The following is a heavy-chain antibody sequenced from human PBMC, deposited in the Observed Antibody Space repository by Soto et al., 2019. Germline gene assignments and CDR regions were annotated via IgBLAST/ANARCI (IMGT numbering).Heavy chain of an antibody. D-gene: IGHD3-3*01. CDR3: ARGLNRITIFGVVITPYYYGMDV. Sequence: SETLSLTCAVYGGSFSGYYWSWIRQPPGKGLEWIGEINHSGSTNYNPSLKSRVTISVDTSKNQSSLKLSSVTAADTAVYYCARGLNRITIFGVVITPYYYGMDVWGQGTTVTVSS. V-gene: IGHV4-34*01. J-gene: IGHJ6*02. CDR2: INHSGST. CDR1: GGSFSGYY.